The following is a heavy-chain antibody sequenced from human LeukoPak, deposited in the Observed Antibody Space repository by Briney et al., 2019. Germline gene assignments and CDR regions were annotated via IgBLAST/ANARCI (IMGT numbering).Heavy chain of an antibody. CDR1: GFTFSSYS. Sequence: PGGTLRLSCAASGFTFSSYSMNWVRQAPGKGLEWVSSISSSSSYIYYADSVKGRFTISRDNAKNSLYLQMNSLRAEDTAVYYCARGHTAFFDYWGQGTLVTVSS. V-gene: IGHV3-21*01. J-gene: IGHJ4*02. CDR3: ARGHTAFFDY. D-gene: IGHD5-18*01. CDR2: ISSSSSYI.